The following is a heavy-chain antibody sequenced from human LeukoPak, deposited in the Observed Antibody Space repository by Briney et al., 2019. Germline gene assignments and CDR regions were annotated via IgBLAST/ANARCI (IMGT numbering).Heavy chain of an antibody. CDR1: GGSISSGSYY. D-gene: IGHD2-2*02. CDR3: ARSYCSSTSCYIYWFDP. J-gene: IGHJ5*02. Sequence: SQTLSLTCTVSGGSISSGSYYWSWIRQPAGKGLEWIGEINHSGSTNYNPSLKSRVTISVDTSKNQFSLKLSSVTAADTAVYYCARSYCSSTSCYIYWFDPWGQGTLVTVSS. V-gene: IGHV4-61*09. CDR2: INHSGST.